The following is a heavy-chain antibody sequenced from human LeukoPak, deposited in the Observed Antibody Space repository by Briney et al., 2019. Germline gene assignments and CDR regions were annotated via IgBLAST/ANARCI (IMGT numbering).Heavy chain of an antibody. CDR3: ARGPGSGHYFDY. V-gene: IGHV3-48*04. Sequence: PGGSLRLSCAASGFTFSTSPMNWVRQAPGKGPEWVSYISSSSGTIYYADPVKGRFTISRDNAENSLYLQMNSLRAEDTAVYYCARGPGSGHYFDYWGQGTLVTVSS. CDR2: ISSSSGTI. CDR1: GFTFSTSP. D-gene: IGHD2-15*01. J-gene: IGHJ4*02.